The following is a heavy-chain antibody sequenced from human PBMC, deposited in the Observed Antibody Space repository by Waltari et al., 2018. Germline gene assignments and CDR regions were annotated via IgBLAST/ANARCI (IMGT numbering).Heavy chain of an antibody. J-gene: IGHJ4*02. Sequence: QVQLVQSGAEVKKPGASVKVSCKTSGYTFTSYDINWVRQATGQGLEWMGWMNPNSGNTGYAQQFPGRVTMTRNTSISTAYMELSSLRSEDTAVYYCARGEYYYDSRSDYWGQGTLVTVSS. D-gene: IGHD3-22*01. CDR2: MNPNSGNT. CDR1: GYTFTSYD. V-gene: IGHV1-8*01. CDR3: ARGEYYYDSRSDY.